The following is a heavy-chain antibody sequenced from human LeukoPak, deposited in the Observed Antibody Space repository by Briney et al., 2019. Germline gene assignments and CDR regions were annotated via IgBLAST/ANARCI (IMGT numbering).Heavy chain of an antibody. J-gene: IGHJ6*02. Sequence: ASVKVSCKVSGYTLTELSMHWVRQAPGNGLEWMGGFDPEDGETIYAQKFQGRVTMTEDTSTDTAYMELSSLRSEDTAVYYCATDENYGPGASFRYYYGMDVWGQGTTVTVSS. CDR2: FDPEDGET. CDR1: GYTLTELS. V-gene: IGHV1-24*01. CDR3: ATDENYGPGASFRYYYGMDV. D-gene: IGHD4-17*01.